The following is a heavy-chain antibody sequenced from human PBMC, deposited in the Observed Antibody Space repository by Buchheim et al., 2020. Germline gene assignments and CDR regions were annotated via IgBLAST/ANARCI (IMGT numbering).Heavy chain of an antibody. V-gene: IGHV3-33*01. Sequence: QVHLVESAGGVVQPGRSLRLSCEASGFSFSLFAMHWVRQVPGKGLEWVAVVWYDGSNKYYADSVKSRFTISRANSQDTLYLQLDSLRAEDTAVYYCARDRGFYGSEAFDYWGQGTL. CDR3: ARDRGFYGSEAFDY. J-gene: IGHJ4*02. CDR2: VWYDGSNK. CDR1: GFSFSLFA. D-gene: IGHD3-10*01.